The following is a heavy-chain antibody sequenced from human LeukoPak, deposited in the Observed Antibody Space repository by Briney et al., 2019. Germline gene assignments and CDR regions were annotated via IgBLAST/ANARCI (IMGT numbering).Heavy chain of an antibody. D-gene: IGHD3-9*01. CDR2: ISTSGST. CDR3: ATSKGPTTTIFWA. J-gene: IGHJ4*02. Sequence: SETLSLTCTVSGGSISGYYWNWIRQPAGKGLQWIGRISTSGSTNYNPSLESRVSMPVDTSKNQFSLKLSSVTAADTAVYYCATSKGPTTTIFWAWGQGTLVTVSS. V-gene: IGHV4-4*07. CDR1: GGSISGYY.